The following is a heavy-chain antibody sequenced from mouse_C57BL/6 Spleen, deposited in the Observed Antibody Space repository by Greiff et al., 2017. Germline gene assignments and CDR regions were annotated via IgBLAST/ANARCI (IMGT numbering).Heavy chain of an antibody. CDR2: IDPSDSYT. CDR3: ARGITSYYFDY. J-gene: IGHJ2*01. Sequence: VQLQQSGAELVMPGASVKLSCKASGYTFTSYWMHWVKQRPGQGLEWIGEIDPSDSYTNYNQKFKGKSTLTVDKSSSTAYMQLSSLTSEDSAVYYCARGITSYYFDYWGQGTTLTVSS. D-gene: IGHD2-4*01. CDR1: GYTFTSYW. V-gene: IGHV1-69*01.